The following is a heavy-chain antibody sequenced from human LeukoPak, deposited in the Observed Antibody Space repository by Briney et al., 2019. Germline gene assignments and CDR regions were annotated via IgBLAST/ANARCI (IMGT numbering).Heavy chain of an antibody. CDR2: FNGDGRNI. J-gene: IGHJ4*02. Sequence: GGSLRLSCAASGFAFSGYWMHCVRQDPKKGVVWGSRFNGDGRNINYADSVRGRFTISRDNFENMLYLQMNSLRAEDTAVYYCAKDLEVWVRGVTDYWGQGTLVTVSS. CDR3: AKDLEVWVRGVTDY. D-gene: IGHD3-10*01. CDR1: GFAFSGYW. V-gene: IGHV3-74*01.